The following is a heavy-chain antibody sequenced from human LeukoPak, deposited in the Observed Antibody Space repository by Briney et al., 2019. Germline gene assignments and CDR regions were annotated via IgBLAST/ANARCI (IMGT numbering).Heavy chain of an antibody. J-gene: IGHJ4*02. Sequence: GGSLRLSCAASGFTFSSYSMNWVRQAPGKGLEWVSSISSSSSYIYYADSVKGRFTISRDNAKNSLYLQMNSLRAEDTAVYYCARDSSGRDGYNYDFDYWGQGTPVTVSS. CDR2: ISSSSSYI. CDR1: GFTFSSYS. D-gene: IGHD5-24*01. V-gene: IGHV3-21*01. CDR3: ARDSSGRDGYNYDFDY.